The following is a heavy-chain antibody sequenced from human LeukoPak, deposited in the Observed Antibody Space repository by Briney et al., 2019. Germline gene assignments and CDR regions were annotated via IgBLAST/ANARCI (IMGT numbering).Heavy chain of an antibody. V-gene: IGHV3-30*03. CDR2: ISYDGSSK. D-gene: IGHD3-16*01. Sequence: GRSLRLSCAASGFTFSSYGMHWVRQTPGKGLEWVAVISYDGSSKYNEDSVKGRFTISRDNSKNTLYLQMNSLRVEDTAVYYCARDNDSRDPPHFDYWGQGTLVTVSS. J-gene: IGHJ4*02. CDR3: ARDNDSRDPPHFDY. CDR1: GFTFSSYG.